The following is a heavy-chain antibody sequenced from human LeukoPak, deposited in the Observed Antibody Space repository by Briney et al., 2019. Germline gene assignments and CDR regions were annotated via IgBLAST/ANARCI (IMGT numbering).Heavy chain of an antibody. CDR3: ARRDHGDYGEEY. D-gene: IGHD4-17*01. CDR1: GFTFSSFW. J-gene: IGHJ4*02. V-gene: IGHV3-7*01. Sequence: PGGCLRLSCAASGFTFSSFWMTWVRQAPGKGLEWVANIKQDGSEKYYVDSVKGRFTISRDNAKNSLSLQMNSLRAEDTAVYYCARRDHGDYGEEYWGQGTLVTVSS. CDR2: IKQDGSEK.